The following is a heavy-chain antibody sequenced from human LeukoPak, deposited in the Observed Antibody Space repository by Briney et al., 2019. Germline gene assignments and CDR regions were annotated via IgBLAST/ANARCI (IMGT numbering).Heavy chain of an antibody. D-gene: IGHD6-13*01. J-gene: IGHJ4*02. CDR3: ASGRAAVGTGYYFDY. CDR1: GFPFSSYW. CDR2: IWYDGSNK. Sequence: GGSLRLSCAASGFPFSSYWMHWVRQAPGKGLEWVAIIWYDGSNKYYADSVKGRFTISRDNPKNTLYLQMNSLRAEDTAVYFCASGRAAVGTGYYFDYWGQGTLVTVSS. V-gene: IGHV3-33*08.